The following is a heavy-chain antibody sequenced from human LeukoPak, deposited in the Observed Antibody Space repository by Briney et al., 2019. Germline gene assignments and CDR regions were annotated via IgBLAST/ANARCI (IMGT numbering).Heavy chain of an antibody. CDR2: MNPNSGNT. CDR1: GYTFTSYD. V-gene: IGHV1-8*03. D-gene: IGHD2-21*02. CDR3: ARWSLGTDQAAIPFDY. J-gene: IGHJ4*02. Sequence: ASVKVSCKASGYTFTSYDINWVRQATGQGLEWMGWMNPNSGNTGYAQKFQGRVTITRNTSISTAYMELSSLRSDDTAVYYCARWSLGTDQAAIPFDYWGQGTLVTVSS.